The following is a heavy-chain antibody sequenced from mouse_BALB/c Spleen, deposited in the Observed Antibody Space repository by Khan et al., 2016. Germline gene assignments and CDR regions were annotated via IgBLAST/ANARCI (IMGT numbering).Heavy chain of an antibody. D-gene: IGHD1-1*01. V-gene: IGHV9-3-1*01. Sequence: QIQLVQSGPELKKPGKTVKISCKASGYTFTNYGMNWVKQAPGKGLKWMGWINTYSGESTYADDFKGRFAFSLETSANTAYLQINNLKNEDTATYFCARYRYYYGSRRYCDVRGAGNTVTVSS. CDR2: INTYSGES. CDR1: GYTFTNYG. J-gene: IGHJ1*01. CDR3: ARYRYYYGSRRYCDV.